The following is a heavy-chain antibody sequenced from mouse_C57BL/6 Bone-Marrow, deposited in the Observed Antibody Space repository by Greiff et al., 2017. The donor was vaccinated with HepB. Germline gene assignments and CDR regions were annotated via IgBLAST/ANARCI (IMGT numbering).Heavy chain of an antibody. J-gene: IGHJ1*03. D-gene: IGHD2-3*01. CDR3: ARRGYGLYDAYPYCYFDV. CDR2: INPNNGGT. Sequence: VQLQQSGPELVKPGASVKIPCKASGYTFTDYNMDWVKQSHGKSLEWIGDINPNNGGTIYNQKFKGKATLTVDKSSSTAYMELRSLTSEDTAVYYCARRGYGLYDAYPYCYFDVWGTGTTVTVSS. CDR1: GYTFTDYN. V-gene: IGHV1-18*01.